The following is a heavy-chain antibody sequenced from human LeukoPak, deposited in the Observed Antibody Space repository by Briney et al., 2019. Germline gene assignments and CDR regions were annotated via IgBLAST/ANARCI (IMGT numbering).Heavy chain of an antibody. Sequence: SETLSLTCTVSGYSISSGSYYWSWIRQPAGKGLEWIGRIYTSGSTNYNPSLKSRVTISVDTSKNQFSLKLSSVTAADTAVYYCARDSTSIFAFDIWGQGTMVTVSS. V-gene: IGHV4-61*02. CDR3: ARDSTSIFAFDI. CDR2: IYTSGST. J-gene: IGHJ3*02. D-gene: IGHD2-2*01. CDR1: GYSISSGSYY.